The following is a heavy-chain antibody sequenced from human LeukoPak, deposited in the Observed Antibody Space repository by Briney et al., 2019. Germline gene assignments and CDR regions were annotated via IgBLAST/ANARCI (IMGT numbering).Heavy chain of an antibody. D-gene: IGHD3-22*01. CDR3: TRDSLHYDSSGYPFSEPHAFDI. J-gene: IGHJ3*02. Sequence: GGSLRLSCVASGFAFSSHWMNWVRQAPGKGLEWVSYISSSGSTIYYADSVKGRFTISRDNAKNSLYLQMNSLRAEDTAVYYCTRDSLHYDSSGYPFSEPHAFDIWGQGTMVTVSS. V-gene: IGHV3-48*04. CDR2: ISSSGSTI. CDR1: GFAFSSHW.